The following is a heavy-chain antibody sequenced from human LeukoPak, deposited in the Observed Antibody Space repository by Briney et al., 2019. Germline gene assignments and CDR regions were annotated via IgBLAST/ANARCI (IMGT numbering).Heavy chain of an antibody. Sequence: QSGGSLRLSCAASGFTFSSYGMHWVRQAPGKGLEWVAVIPYDGSNKYYADSVKGRFTISRDNSKNTLYLQMNSLRAEDTAVYYCAKDLLRYCSSTSCPIGDAFDIWGQGTMVTVSS. CDR1: GFTFSSYG. D-gene: IGHD2-2*01. V-gene: IGHV3-30*18. J-gene: IGHJ3*02. CDR2: IPYDGSNK. CDR3: AKDLLRYCSSTSCPIGDAFDI.